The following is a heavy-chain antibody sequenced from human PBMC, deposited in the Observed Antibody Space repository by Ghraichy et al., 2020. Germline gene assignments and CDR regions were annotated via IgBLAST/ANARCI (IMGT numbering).Heavy chain of an antibody. CDR3: ARAPPTVAATGYSFDY. J-gene: IGHJ4*01. V-gene: IGHV3-7*01. CDR2: IKQDGSEK. D-gene: IGHD6-19*01. CDR1: AFTFSTYW. Sequence: GGSLRLSCAASAFTFSTYWMSWVRQTPGKGLEWVANIKQDGSEKYYVASVKGRFTISRDNAKSSLYLQMNSLRADDTAVYYCARAPPTVAATGYSFDYWGQEPWSPSPQ.